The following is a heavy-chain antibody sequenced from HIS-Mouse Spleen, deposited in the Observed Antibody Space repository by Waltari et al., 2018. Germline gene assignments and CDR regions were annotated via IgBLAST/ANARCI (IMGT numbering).Heavy chain of an antibody. CDR1: GGSISSSSYY. J-gene: IGHJ2*01. D-gene: IGHD6-13*01. V-gene: IGHV4-39*07. CDR2: SYYSART. Sequence: QLQLQESGPGLVKPSETLSLTCTVSGGSISSSSYYWGWIRQPPGKGLEWIGSSYYSARTYNNPSLKSRVTISVDTSKNQFSLKLSSVTAADTAVYYCAREIPYSSSWYDWYFDLWGRGTLVTVSS. CDR3: AREIPYSSSWYDWYFDL.